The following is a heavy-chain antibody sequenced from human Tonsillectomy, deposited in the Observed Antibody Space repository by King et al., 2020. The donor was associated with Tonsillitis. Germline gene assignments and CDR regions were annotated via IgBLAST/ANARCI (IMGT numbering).Heavy chain of an antibody. D-gene: IGHD3-10*01. CDR2: IYHSGST. V-gene: IGHV4-38-2*02. CDR1: GYSISSGYY. CDR3: ARAMVRGVIKRRLPFDY. Sequence: VQLQESGPGLVKPSETLSLTCTVSGYSISSGYYWGWIRQPPGKGLEWIWSIYHSGSTYYNPSLQSRVSISVDTSKNQFSLKLSSVTAADTAVYYCARAMVRGVIKRRLPFDYWGQGTLVTVSS. J-gene: IGHJ4*02.